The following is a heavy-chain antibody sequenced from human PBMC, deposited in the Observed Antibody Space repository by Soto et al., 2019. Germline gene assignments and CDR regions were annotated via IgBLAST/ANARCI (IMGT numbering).Heavy chain of an antibody. J-gene: IGHJ4*02. CDR1: GYSFTSYW. D-gene: IGHD5-12*01. Sequence: PGESLKISCQGSGYSFTSYWISWVRQMPGKGLEWMGRIDPSDSYTNYSPSFQGHVTISADKSISTAYLQWSSLKASDTAMYYCARVRGRRLQFDTTNPIDYWGQGTLVTVSS. CDR3: ARVRGRRLQFDTTNPIDY. CDR2: IDPSDSYT. V-gene: IGHV5-10-1*01.